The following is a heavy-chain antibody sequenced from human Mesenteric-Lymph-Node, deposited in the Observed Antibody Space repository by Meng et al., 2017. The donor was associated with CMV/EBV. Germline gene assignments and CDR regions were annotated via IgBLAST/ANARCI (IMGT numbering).Heavy chain of an antibody. Sequence: ASVKVSCKASGYTFATYSISWVRQAPGQGLEWMGWISVYNGNTVYAQKLQDRVTMTTDTSTSTAYMELRSLRSDDTAVYYCARGDWNEHFFDYWGRGTLVTVSS. CDR2: ISVYNGNT. CDR1: GYTFATYS. J-gene: IGHJ4*02. D-gene: IGHD1-1*01. CDR3: ARGDWNEHFFDY. V-gene: IGHV1-18*01.